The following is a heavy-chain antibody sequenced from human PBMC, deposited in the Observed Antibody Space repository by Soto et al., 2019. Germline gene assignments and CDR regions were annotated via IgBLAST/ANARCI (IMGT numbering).Heavy chain of an antibody. CDR1: GFTFSSCW. Sequence: WGSPRLSCAASGFTFSSCWMSWVRQAPGKGLEWVSNIKQDGSEKYYVDSVKVRFTISRDNDKNSLYLQMNSLIAEDTAVYYCARDRVYGTSYYYYGMYXWGHGTTFTIS. J-gene: IGHJ6*02. D-gene: IGHD6-13*01. V-gene: IGHV3-7*01. CDR2: IKQDGSEK. CDR3: ARDRVYGTSYYYYGMYX.